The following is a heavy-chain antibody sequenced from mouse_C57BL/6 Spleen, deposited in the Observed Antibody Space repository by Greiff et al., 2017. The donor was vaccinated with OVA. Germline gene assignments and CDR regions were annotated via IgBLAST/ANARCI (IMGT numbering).Heavy chain of an antibody. CDR1: GYTFTSYW. V-gene: IGHV1-53*01. D-gene: IGHD3-2*02. Sequence: QVQLQQPGTELVKPGASVKLSCKASGYTFTSYWMHWVKQRPGQGLEWIGNINPSNGGTNYNEKFKSKATLTVDKSSSTAYMQLSSLTSEDSAVYYWARAKETAQASWFAYWGQGTLVTVSA. CDR3: ARAKETAQASWFAY. CDR2: INPSNGGT. J-gene: IGHJ3*01.